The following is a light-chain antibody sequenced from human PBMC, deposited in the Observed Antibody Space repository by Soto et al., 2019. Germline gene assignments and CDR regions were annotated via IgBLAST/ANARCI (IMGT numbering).Light chain of an antibody. CDR2: GAS. J-gene: IGKJ1*01. CDR1: QSVRTN. Sequence: EIVMTQSPATLSVSPGERATLSCRASQSVRTNVAWYQQRPGQPPRLLIYGASSRATGIPDRFSGSGSGTDFTLTISRLQSEDFAVYYCQKHNNWPPWTFGQGTKVDI. CDR3: QKHNNWPPWT. V-gene: IGKV3-15*01.